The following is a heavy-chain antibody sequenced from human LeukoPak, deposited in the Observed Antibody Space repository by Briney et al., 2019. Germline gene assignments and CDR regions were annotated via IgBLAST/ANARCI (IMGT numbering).Heavy chain of an antibody. V-gene: IGHV3-23*01. D-gene: IGHD3-22*01. Sequence: GGSLRLSCAASGFTFSSYGMSWVRQAPGKGLEWVSAISGSGGSTYYADSVKGRFTISRDNSKNTLYLQMNSLRAEDTAVYYCAKDPWVYYDSSGQDYYFDYWGQGTLVTVSS. CDR2: ISGSGGST. CDR3: AKDPWVYYDSSGQDYYFDY. CDR1: GFTFSSYG. J-gene: IGHJ4*02.